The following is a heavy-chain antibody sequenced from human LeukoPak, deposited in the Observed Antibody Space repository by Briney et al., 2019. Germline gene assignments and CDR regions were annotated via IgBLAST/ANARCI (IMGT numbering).Heavy chain of an antibody. Sequence: SETLSLTCTVSGGSISSSSYYWGWIRQPPGKGLEWIGSIYYSGSTYYNPSLKSRVTISVDTSKNQFSLKLSSVTAADTAVYYCARDPFKFFDYWDQGTLVNVSS. V-gene: IGHV4-39*07. CDR3: ARDPFKFFDY. CDR1: GGSISSSSYY. J-gene: IGHJ4*01. CDR2: IYYSGST.